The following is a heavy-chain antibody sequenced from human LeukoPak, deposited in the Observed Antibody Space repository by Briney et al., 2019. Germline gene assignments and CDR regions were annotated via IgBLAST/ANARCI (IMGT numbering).Heavy chain of an antibody. D-gene: IGHD3-3*01. CDR2: ISGSGGST. CDR1: GFTFSSYA. J-gene: IGHJ4*02. CDR3: AKVHYDFWSSYYPDYYFDY. V-gene: IGHV3-23*01. Sequence: GGSLRLSCAASGFTFSSYAMSWVRQAPGKGLEWVSAISGSGGSTYYADSVKGRFTISRDNSKNTLYLQMNSLRAEDTAVYYCAKVHYDFWSSYYPDYYFDYWGQGTLVTVSS.